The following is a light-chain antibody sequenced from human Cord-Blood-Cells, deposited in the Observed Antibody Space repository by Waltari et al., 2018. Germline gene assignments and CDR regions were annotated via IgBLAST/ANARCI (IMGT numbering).Light chain of an antibody. CDR1: SSDVGGYNY. CDR3: SSYTSSSTPWV. CDR2: DVS. Sequence: SITISCTGTSSDVGGYNYVSWYQQHPGIAPKLMIYDVSNRPSGVSNRFSGSKSGNTASLTISGLQAEDEADYYCSSYTSSSTPWVFGGGTKLTVL. J-gene: IGLJ3*02. V-gene: IGLV2-14*03.